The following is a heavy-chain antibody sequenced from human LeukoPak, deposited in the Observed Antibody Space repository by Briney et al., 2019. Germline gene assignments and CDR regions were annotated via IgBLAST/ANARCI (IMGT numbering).Heavy chain of an antibody. V-gene: IGHV3-23*01. D-gene: IGHD1-26*01. Sequence: PGGSLRLSCEVSGFTFSSHAMSWVRQAPGKGLEWVSGISGSGDSTYYADSVKGRFTISRDNSKSTLYLQMNSLRAEDTAVYYCAGARGSGSYSVFDYWGQGTLVTVSS. CDR3: AGARGSGSYSVFDY. J-gene: IGHJ4*02. CDR2: ISGSGDST. CDR1: GFTFSSHA.